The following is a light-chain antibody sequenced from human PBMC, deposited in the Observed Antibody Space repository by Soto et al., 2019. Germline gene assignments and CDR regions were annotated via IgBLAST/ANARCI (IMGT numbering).Light chain of an antibody. CDR1: SSDVGSYNL. J-gene: IGLJ2*01. CDR2: EGS. Sequence: QSALTQPASVSGSPGQSITISCTGTSSDVGSYNLVSWYQQDPGKAPKLMIYEGSKWPSGVSNRFSGSKSGNTASLTISGLQAEDEADYYCCSYAGRGTSTVVFGGGTKVTVL. CDR3: CSYAGRGTSTVV. V-gene: IGLV2-23*01.